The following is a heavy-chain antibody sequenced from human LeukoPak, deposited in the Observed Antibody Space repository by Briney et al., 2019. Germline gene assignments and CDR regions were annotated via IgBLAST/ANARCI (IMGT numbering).Heavy chain of an antibody. J-gene: IGHJ6*02. CDR3: ARDRGYSFYYYYGMDV. Sequence: GGSLRLSCAASGFTFSSYAMSWVRQAPGKGLEWVSAISGSGGSTYYADSVKGRFTISRDNSKNTLYLQMNSLRAEDTAVYYCARDRGYSFYYYYGMDVWGQGTTVTVSS. CDR2: ISGSGGST. V-gene: IGHV3-23*01. CDR1: GFTFSSYA. D-gene: IGHD2-15*01.